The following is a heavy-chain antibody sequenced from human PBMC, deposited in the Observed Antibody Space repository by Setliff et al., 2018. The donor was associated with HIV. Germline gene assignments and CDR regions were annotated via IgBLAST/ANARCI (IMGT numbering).Heavy chain of an antibody. V-gene: IGHV4-59*05. D-gene: IGHD5-12*01. J-gene: IGHJ2*01. CDR1: GGSISSYYY. CDR3: ARPSAGGGYNYWYFDL. Sequence: SETLSLTCTVSGGSISSYYYWSWIRQPAGKGLEWIGRIYYSGSTYYNPPLKSRVTISVDTSKNQFSLKLSSVTAADTAVYYCARPSAGGGYNYWYFDLWGRGTLVTVSS. CDR2: IYYSGST.